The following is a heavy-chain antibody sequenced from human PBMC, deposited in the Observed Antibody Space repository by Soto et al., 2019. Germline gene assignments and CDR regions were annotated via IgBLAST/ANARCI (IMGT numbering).Heavy chain of an antibody. CDR1: GFTFSSYD. J-gene: IGHJ2*01. D-gene: IGHD3-16*01. CDR2: IGTAGDT. CDR3: ARERRGGFRLGEFQSAGGAYFDL. V-gene: IGHV3-13*01. Sequence: ESGGGLVQPGGSLRLSCAASGFTFSSYDMHWVRQATGKGLEWVSAIGTAGDTYYPGSVKGRFTISRENAKNSLYLQMNSLRAEDTAVYYCARERRGGFRLGEFQSAGGAYFDLWGRGTLVTVSS.